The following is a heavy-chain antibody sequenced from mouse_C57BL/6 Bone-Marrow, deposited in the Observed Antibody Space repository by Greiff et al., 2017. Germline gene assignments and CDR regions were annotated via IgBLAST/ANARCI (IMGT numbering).Heavy chain of an antibody. J-gene: IGHJ1*03. D-gene: IGHD4-1*01. CDR2: IDPETGGT. CDR1: GYTFTDYE. Sequence: VQLQQSGAELVRPGASVTLSCKASGYTFTDYEMHWVKQTPVHGLEWIGAIDPETGGTAYNQKFKGKAILTADKSSSTAYMELRSLTSEDSAVYYCARGASPGTCGYFDVWGTGTTVTVSA. CDR3: ARGASPGTCGYFDV. V-gene: IGHV1-15*01.